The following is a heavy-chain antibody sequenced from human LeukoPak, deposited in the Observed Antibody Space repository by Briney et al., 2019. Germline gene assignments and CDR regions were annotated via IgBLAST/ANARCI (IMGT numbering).Heavy chain of an antibody. J-gene: IGHJ4*02. D-gene: IGHD3-3*02. Sequence: PGGSLRLSCAASGFTFSSYVMNWVRQAPGKGLEWVSYISTTTSTIYYADSVKGRFTISRDNAKNSLYLQMNSLRDEDTAVYYCARNHFKDYWGQGTLVTVSS. V-gene: IGHV3-48*02. CDR1: GFTFSSYV. CDR3: ARNHFKDY. CDR2: ISTTTSTI.